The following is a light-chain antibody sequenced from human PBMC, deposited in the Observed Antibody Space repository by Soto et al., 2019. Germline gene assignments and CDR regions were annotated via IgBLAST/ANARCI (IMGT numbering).Light chain of an antibody. V-gene: IGKV2-28*01. CDR3: MQGVQLPHS. CDR1: QSLLHSNGYTY. CDR2: VVS. Sequence: DIEMTQSPLSLPVTTGEPASISCRSSQSLLHSNGYTYLDWYLQKPGQPPQLLIYVVSNRASGVPDRFSGSGSGTDFTLNISRVEPEDAGVYYCMQGVQLPHSFGQGTKLEIK. J-gene: IGKJ2*01.